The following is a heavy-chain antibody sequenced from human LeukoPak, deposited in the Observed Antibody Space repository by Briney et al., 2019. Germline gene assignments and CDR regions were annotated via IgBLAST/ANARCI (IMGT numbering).Heavy chain of an antibody. V-gene: IGHV3-23*01. CDR1: GFTFGTYA. Sequence: QAGGSLRLSCAASGFTFGTYAMSWVRQAPGKGLEWVSGISGSGDYTYYADSVKGRFTISRDNSKNTLYLQMNSLRAEDTAVYYCAKPSGILLITNPQSWGQGTLVTVSS. D-gene: IGHD1-26*01. CDR3: AKPSGILLITNPQS. J-gene: IGHJ5*02. CDR2: ISGSGDYT.